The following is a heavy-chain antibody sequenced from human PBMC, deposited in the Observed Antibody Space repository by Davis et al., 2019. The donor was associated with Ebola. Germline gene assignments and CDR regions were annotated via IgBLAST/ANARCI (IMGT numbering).Heavy chain of an antibody. Sequence: GESLKISCAASGFTFRTYAMNWVRQAPGKGLEWVSAVSGSGSTTSYADSVKGRFTISRDNAKNSLYLQMNSLRAEDTAVYYCARDAYYYDSSGYYVYFDYWGQGTLVTVSS. CDR3: ARDAYYYDSSGYYVYFDY. CDR2: VSGSGSTT. D-gene: IGHD3-22*01. J-gene: IGHJ4*02. CDR1: GFTFRTYA. V-gene: IGHV3-23*01.